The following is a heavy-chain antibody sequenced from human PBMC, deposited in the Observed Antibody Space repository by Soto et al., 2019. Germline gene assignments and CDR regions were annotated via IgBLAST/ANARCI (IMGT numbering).Heavy chain of an antibody. V-gene: IGHV3-9*01. CDR1: GFTFDDYA. CDR3: AKVGSSVEGFDAFDI. J-gene: IGHJ3*02. Sequence: PGGSLRLSCAASGFTFDDYAMHWVRQAPGKGLEWVSGISWNSGSIGYADSVKGRFTISRDNAKNSLYLQMNSLRAEDTALYHCAKVGSSVEGFDAFDIWGQGTMVTVSS. D-gene: IGHD2-2*01. CDR2: ISWNSGSI.